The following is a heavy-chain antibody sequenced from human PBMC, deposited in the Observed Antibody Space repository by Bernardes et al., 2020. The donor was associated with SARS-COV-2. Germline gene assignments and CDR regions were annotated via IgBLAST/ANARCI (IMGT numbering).Heavy chain of an antibody. CDR3: ARGKATYYHYMDV. Sequence: GGSLRLSCVASGFNVGNNYMSWVRQAPGKGLEWVSLIFDGDRTFYADSVKGRFTISRDNFKNTLYLQMNSLRPEDTAVYYCARGKATYYHYMDVWGSGTAVTVSS. J-gene: IGHJ6*03. V-gene: IGHV3-53*05. CDR2: IFDGDRT. CDR1: GFNVGNNY.